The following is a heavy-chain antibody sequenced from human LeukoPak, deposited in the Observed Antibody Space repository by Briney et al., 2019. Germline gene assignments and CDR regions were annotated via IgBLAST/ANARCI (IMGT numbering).Heavy chain of an antibody. Sequence: ASVKVSCKASGYTFTSYDINWVRQATGQGLEWMRWMNPNSGNTGYAQKFQGRVTMTRNTSISTAYMELSSLRSDDTAVYYCARGRGRLGELGDYWGQGTLVTVSS. CDR2: MNPNSGNT. CDR3: ARGRGRLGELGDY. CDR1: GYTFTSYD. D-gene: IGHD3-16*01. J-gene: IGHJ4*02. V-gene: IGHV1-8*01.